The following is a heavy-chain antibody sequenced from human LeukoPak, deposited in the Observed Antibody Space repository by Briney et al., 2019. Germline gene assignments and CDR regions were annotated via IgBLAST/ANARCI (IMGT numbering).Heavy chain of an antibody. V-gene: IGHV4-59*01. CDR1: GGSISSYY. CDR3: ARSLIVGAGNFDY. D-gene: IGHD1-26*01. CDR2: IYYSGST. J-gene: IGHJ4*02. Sequence: SETLSLTCTVSGGSISSYYWSWIRQPPGKGLEWIGYIYYSGSTNYNPSLKSRVTISVDTSKNQFSLKLSSVTAADTAVYYCARSLIVGAGNFDYWGQGTLVTVSS.